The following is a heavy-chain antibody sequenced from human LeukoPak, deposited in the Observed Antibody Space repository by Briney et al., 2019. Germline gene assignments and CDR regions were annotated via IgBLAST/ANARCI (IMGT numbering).Heavy chain of an antibody. D-gene: IGHD3-9*01. CDR2: IRSKAYGGTT. CDR1: GFTFGDYA. CDR3: TRDPFYDILTGYYLDYFDY. V-gene: IGHV3-49*03. J-gene: IGHJ4*02. Sequence: GGSLRLSCTASGFTFGDYAMSWFRQAPGKGLEWVGFIRSKAYGGTTEYAASVKGRFTISRDDSKSIAYLQMNSLKTEDTAVYYCTRDPFYDILTGYYLDYFDYWGQGTLVTVSS.